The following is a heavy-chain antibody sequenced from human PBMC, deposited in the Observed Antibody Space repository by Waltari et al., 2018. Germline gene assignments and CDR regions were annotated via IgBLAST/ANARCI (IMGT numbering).Heavy chain of an antibody. J-gene: IGHJ6*02. V-gene: IGHV4-59*01. CDR2: IYYSGST. D-gene: IGHD3-16*02. CDR1: GGSISSYY. Sequence: QVQLQESGPGLVKPSETLSLTCTVSGGSISSYYWSWIRQPPGKGLEWIGYIYYSGSTNYNPSLKSRVTISVDTSKNQFSLKLSSVTAADTAVYYCARISVTRGLVYGMDVWGQGTTVTVSS. CDR3: ARISVTRGLVYGMDV.